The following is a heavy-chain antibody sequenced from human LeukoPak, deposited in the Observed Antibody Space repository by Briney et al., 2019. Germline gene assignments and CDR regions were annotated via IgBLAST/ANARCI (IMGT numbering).Heavy chain of an antibody. CDR3: ARGAVGLFCSSTSCSHGHLDY. V-gene: IGHV3-30-3*01. D-gene: IGHD2-2*01. CDR2: ISYDGSNK. J-gene: IGHJ4*02. CDR1: GFTFSSYA. Sequence: GGSLRLSCAASGFTFSSYAMHWVRQAPGKGLEWVAVISYDGSNKYYADSVKGRFTISRDNSKNTLYLQMNSLRAEDTAVYYCARGAVGLFCSSTSCSHGHLDYWGQGTLVTVSS.